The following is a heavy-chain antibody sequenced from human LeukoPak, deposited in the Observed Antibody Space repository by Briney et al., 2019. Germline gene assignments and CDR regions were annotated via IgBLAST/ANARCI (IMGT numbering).Heavy chain of an antibody. J-gene: IGHJ6*03. CDR2: ISGSCDDT. V-gene: IGHV3-11*06. CDR1: GFTFTDSY. Sequence: GGSLRLSCAASGFTFTDSYMTWVRQAPGKGLEWLSYISGSCDDTNYADSVKGRFTISRDNAKNSLYLQMNSLRAEDTAVYYCARVYSSGYPIYMDVWGKGTTVTVSS. D-gene: IGHD3-22*01. CDR3: ARVYSSGYPIYMDV.